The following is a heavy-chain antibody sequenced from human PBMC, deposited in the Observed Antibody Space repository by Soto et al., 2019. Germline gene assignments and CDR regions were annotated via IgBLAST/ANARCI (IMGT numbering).Heavy chain of an antibody. CDR2: ISAYNGNT. Sequence: ASVKVSCKASGYTFTSYGISWVRQAPGQGLEWMGWISAYNGNTNYAQKLQGRVTMTTDTSTSTAYMELRSLRSDDTAVYYCARVANIVVVPAAENFNSWGRETLVTASS. J-gene: IGHJ4*02. CDR3: ARVANIVVVPAAENFNS. V-gene: IGHV1-18*01. D-gene: IGHD2-2*01. CDR1: GYTFTSYG.